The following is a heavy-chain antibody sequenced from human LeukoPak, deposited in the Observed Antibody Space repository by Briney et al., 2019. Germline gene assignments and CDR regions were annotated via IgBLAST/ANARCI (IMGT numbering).Heavy chain of an antibody. CDR1: GYTFTGYY. D-gene: IGHD1-26*01. CDR3: ARGEPDYYYYYMDV. J-gene: IGHJ6*03. Sequence: ASVTVSCKASGYTFTGYYMHWVRQAPGQGLEWMGWINPNSGGTNYAQKFQGRVTMTRDTSISTAYMELSRLRSDDTAVYYCARGEPDYYYYYMDVWGKGTTVTISS. V-gene: IGHV1-2*02. CDR2: INPNSGGT.